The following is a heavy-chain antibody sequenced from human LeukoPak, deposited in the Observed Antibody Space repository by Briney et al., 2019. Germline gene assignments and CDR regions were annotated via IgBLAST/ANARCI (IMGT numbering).Heavy chain of an antibody. V-gene: IGHV4-39*01. J-gene: IGHJ4*02. CDR1: GGSITSGDYY. Sequence: SETLSLTCTVSGGSITSGDYYWNWVRQPPGKGLEWIGNLNFRGSLFYHPSLESRVTMSADPSQNQFSLRLMSVTAADTAVYYCATRTYRAHFDHWGQGTLVTVSS. D-gene: IGHD4/OR15-4a*01. CDR2: LNFRGSL. CDR3: ATRTYRAHFDH.